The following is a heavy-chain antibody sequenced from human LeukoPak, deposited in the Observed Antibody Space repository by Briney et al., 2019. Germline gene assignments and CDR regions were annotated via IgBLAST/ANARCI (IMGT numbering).Heavy chain of an antibody. CDR2: INHSGRT. CDR1: SGSFSGYY. D-gene: IGHD1-26*01. V-gene: IGHV4-34*01. CDR3: ARGRTVGAYNWFDP. J-gene: IGHJ5*02. Sequence: SETLSLTCVVYSGSFSGYYWSWIRQSPGKGLEWIGEINHSGRTNYNPSLKSRVTISVDTSKNNFSLRVSSVTAADTAVYYCARGRTVGAYNWFDPWGQGTLVTVSS.